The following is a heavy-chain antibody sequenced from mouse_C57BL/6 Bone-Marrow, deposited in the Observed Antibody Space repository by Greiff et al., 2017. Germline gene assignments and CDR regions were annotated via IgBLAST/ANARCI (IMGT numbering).Heavy chain of an antibody. V-gene: IGHV1-18*01. Sequence: VQLKESGPELVKPGASVKIPCKASGYPFTDYNMDWVKQSHGKSLEWIGNLNPNDGGTTYNQKFKGKATLTVDKSSSTAYMELRSLTSEDTAVYYCARDYDYDWYMDVWGTGTSVTVSS. CDR3: ARDYDYDWYMDV. CDR1: GYPFTDYN. J-gene: IGHJ1*03. D-gene: IGHD2-4*01. CDR2: LNPNDGGT.